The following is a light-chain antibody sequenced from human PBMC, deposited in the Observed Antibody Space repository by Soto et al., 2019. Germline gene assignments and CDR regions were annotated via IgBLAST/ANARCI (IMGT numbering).Light chain of an antibody. J-gene: IGKJ1*01. V-gene: IGKV3-20*01. CDR1: QSVSSN. Sequence: EIVMTQSPATLSVSLGERATLSCRASQSVSSNLAWYQQKPGQAHRLLIYGTYNRATGIQDRFSGSGSGTDFSLTISSLEPGDLAVYYCKQYGSSPRTFGQGTKVDIK. CDR3: KQYGSSPRT. CDR2: GTY.